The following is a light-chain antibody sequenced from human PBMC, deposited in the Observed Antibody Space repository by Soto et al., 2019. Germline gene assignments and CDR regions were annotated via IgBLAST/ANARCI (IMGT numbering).Light chain of an antibody. CDR2: EVS. J-gene: IGKJ5*01. CDR3: MQSTQLPPT. CDR1: QSLLHITGETF. Sequence: DVVMTQTPLSLSVAPGQPASISCKSSQSLLHITGETFLFWYLQKPGQSPQLLIYEVSTRVSGVPDRFXGSGSGTDFTLEISRVETDDVGIYYCMQSTQLPPTFGQGTRLGIE. V-gene: IGKV2D-29*02.